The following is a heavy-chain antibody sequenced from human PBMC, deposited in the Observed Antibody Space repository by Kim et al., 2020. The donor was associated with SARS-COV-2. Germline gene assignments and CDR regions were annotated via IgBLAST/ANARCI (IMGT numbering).Heavy chain of an antibody. Sequence: SETLSLTCAVYGGSFSGYYWSWIRQPPGKGLEWIGEINHSGSTNYNPSLKSRVTISVDTSKNQFSLKLSSVTAADTAVYYCARVFVVVPAAIHYYYGMDVWGQGTTVTVSS. CDR3: ARVFVVVPAAIHYYYGMDV. J-gene: IGHJ6*02. CDR1: GGSFSGYY. V-gene: IGHV4-34*01. CDR2: INHSGST. D-gene: IGHD2-2*02.